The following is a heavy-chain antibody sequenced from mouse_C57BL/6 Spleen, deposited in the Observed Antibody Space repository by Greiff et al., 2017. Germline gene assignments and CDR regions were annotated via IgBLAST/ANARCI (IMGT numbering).Heavy chain of an antibody. D-gene: IGHD1-1*01. CDR1: GYTFTTYP. Sequence: VKLMESGAELVKPGASVKMSCKASGYTFTTYPIEWMKQNHGKSLEWIGNFHPYNDDTKYNEKFKGKATLTVEKSSSTVYLELSRLTSDDSAVYYCARRSNYYGSSYAMDYWGQGTSVTVSS. CDR3: ARRSNYYGSSYAMDY. V-gene: IGHV1-47*01. CDR2: FHPYNDDT. J-gene: IGHJ4*01.